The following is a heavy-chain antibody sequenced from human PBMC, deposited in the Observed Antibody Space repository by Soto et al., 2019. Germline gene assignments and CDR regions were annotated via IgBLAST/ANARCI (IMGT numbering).Heavy chain of an antibody. CDR2: IIPIFGTA. J-gene: IGHJ6*02. D-gene: IGHD3-10*01. CDR1: GGTFISYA. Sequence: SVKVSCKASGGTFISYAISWVRQAPGQGLEWMGGIIPIFGTANYAQKFRGRVTITADESTSTAYMELSSLRSEDTAVYYCASKYYGSGSYSYYYYCGMDVWGQGTTVTVSS. CDR3: ASKYYGSGSYSYYYYCGMDV. V-gene: IGHV1-69*13.